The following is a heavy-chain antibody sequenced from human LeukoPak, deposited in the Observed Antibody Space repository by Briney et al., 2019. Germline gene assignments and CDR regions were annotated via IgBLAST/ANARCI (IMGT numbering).Heavy chain of an antibody. Sequence: SSVKVSCKASGGTFSSYAISWVRQAPGQGLEWMGRIIPILGIANYAQKFQGRVTITADKSTSTAYMELSSLRSEDTAVYYCATPGGGQQWLAYYFDYWGQGTLVTVSS. CDR2: IIPILGIA. CDR1: GGTFSSYA. J-gene: IGHJ4*02. V-gene: IGHV1-69*04. CDR3: ATPGGGQQWLAYYFDY. D-gene: IGHD6-19*01.